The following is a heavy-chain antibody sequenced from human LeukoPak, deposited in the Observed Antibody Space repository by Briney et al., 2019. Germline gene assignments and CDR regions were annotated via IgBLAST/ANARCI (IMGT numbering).Heavy chain of an antibody. CDR3: ARNFARNSGDYGNDGFDV. CDR2: ISYTGTT. V-gene: IGHV4-59*01. CDR1: GGSLNLFY. J-gene: IGHJ3*01. Sequence: PSETLSLTCTVSGGSLNLFYWSWIRQPPQKGLEWIGYISYTGTTYYNPSLKTRVTISLDTSKNHFSLNLGSATAADTAVYYCARNFARNSGDYGNDGFDVWGLGTVVTVSS. D-gene: IGHD4-17*01.